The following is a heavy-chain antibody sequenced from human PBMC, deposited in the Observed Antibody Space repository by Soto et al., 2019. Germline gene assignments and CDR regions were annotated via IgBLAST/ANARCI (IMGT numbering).Heavy chain of an antibody. Sequence: PSETLSLTCAVYGGSFSGYYWSWIRQPPGKGLEWIGEINHSGSTNYNPSLKSRVTISVDTSKNQFSLKLSSVTAADTAVYYCARGVYLGGGIKRRGTTNWFDPWGQGTLVTVAS. CDR1: GGSFSGYY. CDR3: ARGVYLGGGIKRRGTTNWFDP. CDR2: INHSGST. V-gene: IGHV4-34*01. D-gene: IGHD3-3*01. J-gene: IGHJ5*02.